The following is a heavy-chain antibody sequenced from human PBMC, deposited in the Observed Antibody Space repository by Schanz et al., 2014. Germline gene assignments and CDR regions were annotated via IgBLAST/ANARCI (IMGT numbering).Heavy chain of an antibody. CDR3: ARDNGRIPAASSFDY. J-gene: IGHJ4*02. CDR1: GYDFHIYA. CDR2: ISGYTGDT. V-gene: IGHV1-18*01. Sequence: QILLVQPGPEVKKPGASVTVSCKASGYDFHIYAYSWVRQAPGQGPEWIGWISGYTGDTKYAQKFQHRVNMTTDRTTSTVYMELRSLRFDATAVYFCARDNGRIPAASSFDYWGQGTRVTVSS. D-gene: IGHD2-2*01.